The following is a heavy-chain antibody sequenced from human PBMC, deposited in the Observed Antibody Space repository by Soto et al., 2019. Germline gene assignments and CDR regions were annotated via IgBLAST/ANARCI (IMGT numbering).Heavy chain of an antibody. CDR3: ATNAGGNGGALDF. Sequence: PGGSLRLSCVASGSIFSRYNLNWVRQAPGKGLEWVSSIGRSSTYIYYADSVRGRFTVSRDDAKNLLYLQTNSLRVEDTAVYYGATNAGGNGGALDFWGEGTMVTVSS. V-gene: IGHV3-21*01. J-gene: IGHJ3*01. CDR2: IGRSSTYI. CDR1: GSIFSRYN. D-gene: IGHD1-1*01.